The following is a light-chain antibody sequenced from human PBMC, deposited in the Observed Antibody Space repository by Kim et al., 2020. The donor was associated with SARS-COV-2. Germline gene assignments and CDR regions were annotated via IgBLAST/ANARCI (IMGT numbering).Light chain of an antibody. Sequence: VGDRGTLPCRASRDIFTHVAWFQHKPGKAPKPLIYAASILQSGVPVKFSGSGSGTDFSLTISSLQPEDFGTYYCQQYYSVPYTFGGGTKVDIK. V-gene: IGKV1-16*02. CDR1: RDIFTH. CDR3: QQYYSVPYT. J-gene: IGKJ4*01. CDR2: AAS.